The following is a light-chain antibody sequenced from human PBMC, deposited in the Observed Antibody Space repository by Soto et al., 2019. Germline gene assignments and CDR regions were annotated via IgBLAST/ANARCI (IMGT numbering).Light chain of an antibody. V-gene: IGKV3-20*01. J-gene: IGKJ1*01. Sequence: EIVWTQSPGTLSLSPGERATLYCRSSQTVNSNFLAWYQQKPGQAPRLLIYGVSNRATGIPDRFSGSGSGTDITLTISRLEPEDFAVYYCQQSGDTPTFGQGTKVDI. CDR1: QTVNSNF. CDR2: GVS. CDR3: QQSGDTPT.